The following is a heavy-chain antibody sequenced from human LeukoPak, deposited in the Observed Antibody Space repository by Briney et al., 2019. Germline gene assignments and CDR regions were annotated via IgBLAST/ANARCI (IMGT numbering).Heavy chain of an antibody. CDR2: ISSSSSYI. J-gene: IGHJ3*02. V-gene: IGHV3-21*01. Sequence: GGSLRLSCAASGFTFSRNSRNWVRQAPGIGLEWVSSISSSSSYIYYADSVKGRFTISRDNAKNSLYLQMNSLRVDDTAVYYCATAASVVAGSDDAFDIWGQGTIVTGCS. CDR1: GFTFSRNS. D-gene: IGHD6-19*01. CDR3: ATAASVVAGSDDAFDI.